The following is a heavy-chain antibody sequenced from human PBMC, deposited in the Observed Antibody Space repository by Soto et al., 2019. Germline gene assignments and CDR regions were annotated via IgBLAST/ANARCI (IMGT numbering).Heavy chain of an antibody. Sequence: ASVKVSCKASGYTFTSYAMHWVRQAPGQRLEWLGWINTGNGNTKYSEKLQDRVTMTRDKSANTAYLELRSLRSADTAVYYCARGGSGSFPYWG. CDR1: GYTFTSYA. J-gene: IGHJ4*01. D-gene: IGHD3-10*01. CDR2: INTGNGNT. CDR3: ARGGSGSFPY. V-gene: IGHV1-3*04.